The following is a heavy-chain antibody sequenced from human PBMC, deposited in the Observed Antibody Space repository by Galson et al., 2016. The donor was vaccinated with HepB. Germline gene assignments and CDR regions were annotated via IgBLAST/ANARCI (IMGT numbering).Heavy chain of an antibody. CDR3: ARDVSPGYSGTYYDAFDV. CDR2: IRRDESAR. V-gene: IGHV3-7*01. Sequence: SCAASGFTFSDYWMTWVRQAPGKGLEWVANIRRDESARYYVDSVKGRFTISRDNAKNSLYLQMDSLRAEDTAVYYCARDVSPGYSGTYYDAFDVWGQGTMVTVSS. CDR1: GFTFSDYW. J-gene: IGHJ3*01. D-gene: IGHD1-26*01.